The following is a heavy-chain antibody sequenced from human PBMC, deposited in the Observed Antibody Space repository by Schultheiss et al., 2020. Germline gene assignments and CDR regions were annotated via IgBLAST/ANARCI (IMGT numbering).Heavy chain of an antibody. CDR1: GFTFSSYA. CDR2: ISYDGSNK. J-gene: IGHJ4*02. D-gene: IGHD3-22*01. V-gene: IGHV3-30-3*01. Sequence: WGSLRLSCAASGFTFSSYAMHWVRQAPGKGLEWVAVISYDGSNKYYADSVKGRFTISRDNSKNTLYLQMNSLRAEDTAVYYCAREPSTHYYDSSGLDYWGQGTLVTVSS. CDR3: AREPSTHYYDSSGLDY.